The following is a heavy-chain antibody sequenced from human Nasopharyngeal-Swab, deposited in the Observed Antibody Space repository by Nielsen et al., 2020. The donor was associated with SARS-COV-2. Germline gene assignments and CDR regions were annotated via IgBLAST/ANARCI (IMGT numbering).Heavy chain of an antibody. CDR1: GGTFSSYA. D-gene: IGHD1-1*01. CDR3: ARVASDIWYDKNLLW. Sequence: SVKVSCKASGGTFSSYAISWVRQAPGQGLEWMGGIIPIFGTANYAQKFQGRVTSTADDSTSTAYMELSSLRSEDTAVYYCARVASDIWYDKNLLWWGQGTLVTVSS. J-gene: IGHJ4*02. CDR2: IIPIFGTA. V-gene: IGHV1-69*13.